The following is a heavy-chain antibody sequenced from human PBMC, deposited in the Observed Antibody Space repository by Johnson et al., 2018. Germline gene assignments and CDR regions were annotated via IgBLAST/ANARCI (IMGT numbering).Heavy chain of an antibody. V-gene: IGHV1-3*01. CDR1: GYTFTSYP. CDR3: VRSDCSGECYRLQH. Sequence: QVQLVQSGTEVKKPGASVKVSCKPSGYTFTSYPMHWVRQAPGQRLEWMGWINAGNGNTKYSQKFQGRVTITRDTSASTADMELSSLRSEDTAIYYFVRSDCSGECYRLQHWGQGTPITVYS. D-gene: IGHD2-21*01. J-gene: IGHJ1*01. CDR2: INAGNGNT.